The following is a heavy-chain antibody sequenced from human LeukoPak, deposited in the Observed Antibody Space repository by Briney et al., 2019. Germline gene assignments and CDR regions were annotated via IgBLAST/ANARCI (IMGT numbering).Heavy chain of an antibody. CDR3: ARVGRSLIAARPFDY. CDR1: GFTFGDYA. CDR2: IRNKAYGGTT. J-gene: IGHJ4*02. V-gene: IGHV3-49*04. Sequence: GGSLRLSCTTSGFTFGDYAMSWVRQAPGKGLEWVSFIRNKAYGGTTEYAASVKGRFAISRDDSKSIAYLQMNSLRAEDTAVYYCARVGRSLIAARPFDYWGQGTLVTVSS. D-gene: IGHD6-6*01.